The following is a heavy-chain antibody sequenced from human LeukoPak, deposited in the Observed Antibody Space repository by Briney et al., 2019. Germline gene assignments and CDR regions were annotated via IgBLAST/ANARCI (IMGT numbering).Heavy chain of an antibody. Sequence: ASVKVSCKASGYTFTSYGISWVRQAPGQGLEWMGWISAYNGNTNYAQKFQGRVTITADESTSTAYMELSSLRSEDTAVYYCARGGGSSSPRNWFDPWGQGTLVTVSS. V-gene: IGHV1-18*01. D-gene: IGHD6-6*01. J-gene: IGHJ5*02. CDR1: GYTFTSYG. CDR2: ISAYNGNT. CDR3: ARGGGSSSPRNWFDP.